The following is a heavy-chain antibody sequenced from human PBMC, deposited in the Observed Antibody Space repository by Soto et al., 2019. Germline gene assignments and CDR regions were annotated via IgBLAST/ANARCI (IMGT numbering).Heavy chain of an antibody. Sequence: SETLSLTCAVSGGSISSGGYSWSWIRQPPGKGLEWIGYIYHSGSTYYNPSLKSRVTISVDRSKNQFSLKVSSVTAADTAVYYCARVYGDGSLDYWGRGTLVTSPQ. D-gene: IGHD2-2*02. CDR3: ARVYGDGSLDY. J-gene: IGHJ4*02. V-gene: IGHV4-30-2*01. CDR2: IYHSGST. CDR1: GGSISSGGYS.